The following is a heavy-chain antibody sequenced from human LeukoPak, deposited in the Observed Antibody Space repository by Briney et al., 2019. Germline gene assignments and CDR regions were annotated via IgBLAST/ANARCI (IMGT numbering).Heavy chain of an antibody. CDR1: GFTFSSSA. J-gene: IGHJ4*02. Sequence: PGGSLRLSCAASGFTFSSSAMSWVRQAPGKGLQWVSSITDSGDGTYYADSVKGRFTISRDNSKNTLYLQMNSLRAEDTAVYYCARGIVGATIYLAPLDYWGQGTLVTVSS. V-gene: IGHV3-23*01. CDR2: ITDSGDGT. CDR3: ARGIVGATIYLAPLDY. D-gene: IGHD1-26*01.